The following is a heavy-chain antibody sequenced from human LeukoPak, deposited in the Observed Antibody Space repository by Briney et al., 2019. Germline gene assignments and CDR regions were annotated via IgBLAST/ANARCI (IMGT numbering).Heavy chain of an antibody. CDR2: IRYDGSDK. V-gene: IGHV3-30*04. CDR1: GFTFSSYA. J-gene: IGHJ4*02. CDR3: VRDSTVGAAFFDF. Sequence: GGSLRLSCAASGFTFSSYAMHWVRRAPGKGLEWVAFIRYDGSDKYYADSVKGRFTISRDNSKKILSLQMTTLRPDDTAIYYCVRDSTVGAAFFDFWGQGALVAVSS. D-gene: IGHD2-15*01.